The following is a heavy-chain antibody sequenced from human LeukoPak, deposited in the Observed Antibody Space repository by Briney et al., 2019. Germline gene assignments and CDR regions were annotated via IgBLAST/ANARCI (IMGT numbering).Heavy chain of an antibody. D-gene: IGHD3-9*01. CDR2: IKGDGSHT. J-gene: IGHJ5*01. CDR3: VRDWDHFDFDS. CDR1: GFTFSNYW. V-gene: IGHV3-74*01. Sequence: ESGGSLRLSCAASGFTFSNYWMHWVRHAPGKGLVWVPRIKGDGSHTIYADSVKGRFTISRDNAKNTLYLQMKSLRAEDTAVYYCVRDWDHFDFDSWGLGTLVTVSS.